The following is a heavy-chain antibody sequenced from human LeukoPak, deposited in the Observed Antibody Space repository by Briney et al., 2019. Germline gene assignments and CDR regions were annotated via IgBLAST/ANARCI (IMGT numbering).Heavy chain of an antibody. CDR3: AGNMLFGFGI. D-gene: IGHD3/OR15-3a*01. CDR1: GLTFSSSY. V-gene: IGHV3-53*01. CDR2: IYNDGST. J-gene: IGHJ3*02. Sequence: GGSLRLSCAASGLTFSSSYMSWVRQAPGKGLEWVSIIYNDGSTYYADSMKGRFTISRDNSKNTLYLQVNSLLAEDTAMYYCAGNMLFGFGIWGQGAMVTVSS.